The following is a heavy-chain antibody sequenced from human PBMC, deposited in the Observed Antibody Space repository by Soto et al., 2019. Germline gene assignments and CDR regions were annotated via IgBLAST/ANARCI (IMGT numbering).Heavy chain of an antibody. CDR2: ISYDGSNK. Sequence: GGSLRLSCAASGFTFSSYGMHWVRQAPGKGLEWVAVISYDGSNKYYADSVKGRFTISRDNSKNTLYLQMNSLRAEDTAVYYCAKIIVATTRDYWGQGXLVTVYS. D-gene: IGHD5-12*01. CDR3: AKIIVATTRDY. CDR1: GFTFSSYG. J-gene: IGHJ4*02. V-gene: IGHV3-30*18.